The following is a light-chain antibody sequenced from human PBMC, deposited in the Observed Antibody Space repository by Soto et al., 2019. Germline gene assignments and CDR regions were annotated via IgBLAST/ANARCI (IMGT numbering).Light chain of an antibody. J-gene: IGLJ3*02. CDR3: CSYAGSGTWV. Sequence: QSALTQPASVSGSPGQSITISCTGTSSDVGSYNLVSWCQQRPGKAPKLMIYEGSKRPSGVSNRFSGSKSGNTASLTISGLQAEDEADYYCCSYAGSGTWVFGGGTKLPVL. V-gene: IGLV2-23*01. CDR2: EGS. CDR1: SSDVGSYNL.